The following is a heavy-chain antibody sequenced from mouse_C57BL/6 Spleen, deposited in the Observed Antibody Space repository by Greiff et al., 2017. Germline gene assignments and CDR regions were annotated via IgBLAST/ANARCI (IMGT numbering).Heavy chain of an antibody. Sequence: QVQLKQPGAELVKPGASVKMSCKASGYTFTSYWITWVKQRPGQGLEWIGDIYPGSGSTNYNEKFKSKATLTVDTSSSTAYMQLSSLTSEDSAVYYCARVYGSSYYYAMDYWGQGTSVTVSS. D-gene: IGHD1-1*01. J-gene: IGHJ4*01. V-gene: IGHV1-55*01. CDR1: GYTFTSYW. CDR3: ARVYGSSYYYAMDY. CDR2: IYPGSGST.